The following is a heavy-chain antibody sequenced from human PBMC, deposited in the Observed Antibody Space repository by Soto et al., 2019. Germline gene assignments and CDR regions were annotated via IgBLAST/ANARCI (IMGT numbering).Heavy chain of an antibody. Sequence: SETLSLTCAVHGGSFSGYYWSWIRQPPGKGLEWIGEINHSGSTNYNPSLKSRVTISVDTSKNQFSLKLSSVTAADTAVYYCARMMVVVITTWRWFDPWGQGTLVTVSS. J-gene: IGHJ5*02. CDR1: GGSFSGYY. CDR3: ARMMVVVITTWRWFDP. CDR2: INHSGST. D-gene: IGHD3-22*01. V-gene: IGHV4-34*01.